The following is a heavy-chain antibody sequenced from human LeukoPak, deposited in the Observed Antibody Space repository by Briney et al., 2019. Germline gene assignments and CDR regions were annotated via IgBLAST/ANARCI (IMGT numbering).Heavy chain of an antibody. CDR1: GGSISSGSYY. J-gene: IGHJ4*02. V-gene: IGHV4-61*02. CDR3: AREGVGSSSSVDY. Sequence: PSETLSLTCTVSGGSISSGSYYWSWIRQPAGKGLEWIGRIYTSGSTNYNPSLKSRVTISVDTSKNQFSLKLSSVTAADTAVYYCAREGVGSSSSVDYWGQGILVTVSS. CDR2: IYTSGST. D-gene: IGHD6-6*01.